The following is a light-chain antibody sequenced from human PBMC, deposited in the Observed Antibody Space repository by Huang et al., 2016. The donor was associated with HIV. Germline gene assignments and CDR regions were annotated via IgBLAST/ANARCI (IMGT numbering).Light chain of an antibody. V-gene: IGKV3-11*01. CDR1: QRVGVY. Sequence: EIVLTQSPTTLSLSPGDRATLSCRASQRVGVYLAWYQQKPGQAPRLLIFEASNRATGIPDRFSGSGFGTYFTLTIDSLQPDDFAIDYCQQRTKWPPVLTFGGGTRVEIK. CDR2: EAS. J-gene: IGKJ4*01. CDR3: QQRTKWPPVLT.